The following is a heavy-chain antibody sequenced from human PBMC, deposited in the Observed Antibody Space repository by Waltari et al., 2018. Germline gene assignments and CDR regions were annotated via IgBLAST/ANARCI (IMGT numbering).Heavy chain of an antibody. CDR1: GGSISSSSYY. Sequence: QLQLQESGPGLVKPSETLSLTCTVSGGSISSSSYYWGWIRQPPGKGLEWIGSIYYSGSTYYNPSLKSRVTISVDTSKNQFSLKRSSVTAADTAVYYCARDVYGDPLCLFDYWGQGTLVTVSS. V-gene: IGHV4-39*07. CDR3: ARDVYGDPLCLFDY. CDR2: IYYSGST. D-gene: IGHD4-17*01. J-gene: IGHJ4*02.